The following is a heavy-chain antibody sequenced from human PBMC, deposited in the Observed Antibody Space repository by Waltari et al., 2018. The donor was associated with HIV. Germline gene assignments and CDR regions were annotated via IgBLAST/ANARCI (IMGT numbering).Heavy chain of an antibody. CDR3: VREVGDCNFSSCNDDSGESLDWFDP. Sequence: QVQLLQSAADVKASGASVTVSCKASGYTFTDHFIHWMRQAPGQGTDWMGWINPKSGGTKYAQKFQGRVAMTRDTSLSTAYLDLKSLRYDDTAVYYCVREVGDCNFSSCNDDSGESLDWFDPWGQGTLVTV. CDR2: INPKSGGT. D-gene: IGHD2-15*01. CDR1: GYTFTDHF. J-gene: IGHJ5*02. V-gene: IGHV1-2*02.